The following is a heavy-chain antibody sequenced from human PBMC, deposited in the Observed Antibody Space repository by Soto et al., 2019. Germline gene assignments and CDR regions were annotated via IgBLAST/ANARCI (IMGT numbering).Heavy chain of an antibody. Sequence: PGGSLRLSCAASGFTFSDYAMIWIRQVPGKGLQWVSGLYGSGRGIHYAESVKGRFTISRDNSAYAVYLQMNNLRVEDSAIYYCAKDAVSRDGVWLAHVWGQGTVVTAPQ. CDR1: GFTFSDYA. CDR3: AKDAVSRDGVWLAHV. CDR2: LYGSGRGI. D-gene: IGHD5-12*01. J-gene: IGHJ4*02. V-gene: IGHV3-23*01.